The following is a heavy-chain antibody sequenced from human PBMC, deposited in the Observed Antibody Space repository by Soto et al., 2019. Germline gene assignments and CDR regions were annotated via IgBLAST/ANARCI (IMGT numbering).Heavy chain of an antibody. J-gene: IGHJ4*02. CDR1: GYTFTAYQ. D-gene: IGHD3-22*01. CDR3: ARDGNYAYVSYFFDY. Sequence: RASVKVSCKASGYTFTAYQMHWVRQAPGQGLEWMGWINPNSGGTNYDRKFQGRVTMTADTSINTAYMEVTRLRFDDTAVYFCARDGNYAYVSYFFDYWGQGALVTVSS. V-gene: IGHV1-2*02. CDR2: INPNSGGT.